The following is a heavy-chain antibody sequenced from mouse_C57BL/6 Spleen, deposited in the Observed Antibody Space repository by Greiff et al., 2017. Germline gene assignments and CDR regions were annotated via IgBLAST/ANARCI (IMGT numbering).Heavy chain of an antibody. Sequence: QVQLQQSGAELVKPGASVKISCKASGYAFSSYWMNWVKQRPGKGLEWIGQIYPGDGDTNYNGKFKGKATLTADKSSSTAYMQLSSLTSEDSAVYYYARCGLLYYYAMDYWGQGTSVTVSS. J-gene: IGHJ4*01. CDR3: ARCGLLYYYAMDY. CDR2: IYPGDGDT. V-gene: IGHV1-80*01. D-gene: IGHD6-2*01. CDR1: GYAFSSYW.